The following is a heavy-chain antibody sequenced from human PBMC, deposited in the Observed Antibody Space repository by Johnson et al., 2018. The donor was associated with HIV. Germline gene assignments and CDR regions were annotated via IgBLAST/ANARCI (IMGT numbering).Heavy chain of an antibody. CDR3: ARGYSGSDDAFDI. J-gene: IGHJ3*02. V-gene: IGHV3-53*01. D-gene: IGHD1-26*01. CDR2: IYSGGST. CDR1: GFTVSSNY. Sequence: VQLVESGGGLIQPGGSLRLSCAASGFTVSSNYMSWLRQAPGKGLEWVSVIYSGGSTYYADSMKGRFTISRDNSKNTLYLQMNSLRAEDTAVYYCARGYSGSDDAFDIWGQGTMVTVSS.